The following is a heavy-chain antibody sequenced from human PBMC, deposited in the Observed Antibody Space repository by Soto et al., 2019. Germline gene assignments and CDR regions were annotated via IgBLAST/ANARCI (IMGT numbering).Heavy chain of an antibody. Sequence: GESLKISCKGSGYSFTSYWIGWVRQMPGKGLEWMGIIYPGDSDTRYSPSFQGQVTISADKSISTAYLQWSSLKASDTAMYYCARLLEKGDDYDSSGYLFDYWGQGTLVTVSS. CDR1: GYSFTSYW. J-gene: IGHJ4*02. CDR3: ARLLEKGDDYDSSGYLFDY. V-gene: IGHV5-51*01. CDR2: IYPGDSDT. D-gene: IGHD3-22*01.